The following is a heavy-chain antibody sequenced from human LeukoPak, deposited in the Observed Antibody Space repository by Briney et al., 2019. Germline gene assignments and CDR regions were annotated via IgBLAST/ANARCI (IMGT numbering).Heavy chain of an antibody. V-gene: IGHV1-2*02. CDR2: INPNSGGT. J-gene: IGHJ4*02. Sequence: ASVKVSCKASGCTFTGYYMHWVRQAPGQGREWMGWINPNSGGTNYAQKFQGRVTMTRDTSISTAYMELSRLRSDDTAVYYCARVSSIVGATTFDYWGQGTLVTVSS. CDR1: GCTFTGYY. CDR3: ARVSSIVGATTFDY. D-gene: IGHD1-26*01.